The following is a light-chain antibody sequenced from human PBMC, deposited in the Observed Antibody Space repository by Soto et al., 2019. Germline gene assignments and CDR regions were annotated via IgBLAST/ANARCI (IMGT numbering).Light chain of an antibody. J-gene: IGLJ1*01. CDR1: SSVVGGYNY. CDR2: DVS. CDR3: CSYAGSYTFV. V-gene: IGLV2-11*01. Sequence: QSVLTQPRSVSGSPGQSVPIYCTGTSSVVGGYNYVSWYQQHPGKAPKLMIYDVSKRPSGVPDRFSGSKSGNTASLTISGLQAEDEADYYCCSYAGSYTFVFATGTKVTVL.